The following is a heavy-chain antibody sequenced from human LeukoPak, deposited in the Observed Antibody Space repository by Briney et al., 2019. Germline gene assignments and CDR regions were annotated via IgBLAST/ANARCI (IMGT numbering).Heavy chain of an antibody. J-gene: IGHJ5*02. Sequence: SETLSLTCAVYGGSFSGYYWSWIRQPPGKGLEWIGEINRSGSTNYNPSLKSRVTISVDTSKNQFSLKLSSVTAADTAVYYCASELGYCSSTSCEDWFDPRGQGTLVTVSS. CDR2: INRSGST. CDR3: ASELGYCSSTSCEDWFDP. V-gene: IGHV4-34*01. D-gene: IGHD2-2*01. CDR1: GGSFSGYY.